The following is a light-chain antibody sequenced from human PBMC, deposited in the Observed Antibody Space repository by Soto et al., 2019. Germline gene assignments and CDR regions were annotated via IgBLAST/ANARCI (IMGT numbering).Light chain of an antibody. Sequence: DIQLTQSPSSLSASVGDTVTITCRASQGISNSLAWFQQKPGRVPQFLIYAASTLQPGVPPRFSGSGSGTDFSLTISSLQPEDVATYYCQKYNTAPLTFGPGTTVDIK. V-gene: IGKV1-27*01. CDR3: QKYNTAPLT. CDR2: AAS. CDR1: QGISNS. J-gene: IGKJ3*01.